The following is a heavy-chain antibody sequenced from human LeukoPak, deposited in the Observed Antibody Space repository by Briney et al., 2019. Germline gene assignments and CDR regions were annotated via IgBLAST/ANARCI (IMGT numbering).Heavy chain of an antibody. J-gene: IGHJ4*02. CDR1: GFTVSSNY. Sequence: PGGSLRLSCAASGFTVSSNYMSWVRHVPGKGLEWVSGISRDGGRTEYADSVQGRFTISRDNSRNSLHLQMNSLRVEDTAFYYCVKDSNYDFWSGYYKVFDNWGQGTLVTVSS. D-gene: IGHD3-3*01. V-gene: IGHV3-20*04. CDR2: ISRDGGRT. CDR3: VKDSNYDFWSGYYKVFDN.